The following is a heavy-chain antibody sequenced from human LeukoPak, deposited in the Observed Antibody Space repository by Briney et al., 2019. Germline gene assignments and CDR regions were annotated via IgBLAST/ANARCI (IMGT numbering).Heavy chain of an antibody. CDR1: GYTFTGYY. CDR3: ARGSLGRYCSGGSCPSNWLDP. V-gene: IGHV1-2*06. D-gene: IGHD2-15*01. Sequence: ASVKVSCKASGYTFTGYYMHWVRQAPGQGLEWMGRINPNSGGTNYAQKFQGRVTMTRDTSISTAYMELSRLRSDDTAVYYCARGSLGRYCSGGSCPSNWLDPWGQGTLVTVSS. J-gene: IGHJ5*02. CDR2: INPNSGGT.